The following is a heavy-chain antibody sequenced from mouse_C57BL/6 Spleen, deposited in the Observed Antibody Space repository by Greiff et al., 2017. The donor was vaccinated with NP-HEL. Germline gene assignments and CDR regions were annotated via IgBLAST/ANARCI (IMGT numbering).Heavy chain of an antibody. D-gene: IGHD3-2*02. CDR3: ARRDSSGYGFAY. CDR1: GYTFTSYG. V-gene: IGHV1-81*01. CDR2: IYPRSGNT. Sequence: QVQLQQSGAELARPGASVKLSCKASGYTFTSYGISWVKQRTGQGLEWIGEIYPRSGNTYYNEKFKGKATLTADKSSSTAYMELRSLTSEDSAVYFCARRDSSGYGFAYWGQGTLVTVSA. J-gene: IGHJ3*01.